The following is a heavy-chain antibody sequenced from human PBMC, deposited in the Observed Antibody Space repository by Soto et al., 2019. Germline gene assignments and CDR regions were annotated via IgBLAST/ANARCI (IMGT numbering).Heavy chain of an antibody. J-gene: IGHJ5*02. CDR1: GGSFSSHY. V-gene: IGHV4-4*07. Sequence: QVQLQESGPGLVKPSETLSLSCTVSGGSFSSHYCNWVRESAGKGLEWIGSIYPTGSTTYNPSLKSRLTMSVDTSKNQFSRRLTYMTASDTAVYYCATGRSEVVPGAMDTWGQGTLVTVSS. CDR3: ATGRSEVVPGAMDT. D-gene: IGHD2-2*01. CDR2: IYPTGST.